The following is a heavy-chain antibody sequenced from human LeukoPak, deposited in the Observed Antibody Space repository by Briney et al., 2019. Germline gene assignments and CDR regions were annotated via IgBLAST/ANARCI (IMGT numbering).Heavy chain of an antibody. D-gene: IGHD3-16*01. CDR1: GGTFSSYA. CDR3: ATALNYYYYMDV. Sequence: SVKVSCKASGGTFSSYAISWVRQAPGQGLEWMVGIIPIFGTANYAQKFQGRVTITTDESTSTAYMELSSLRSEDTAVYYCATALNYYYYMDVWGKGTTVTVSS. CDR2: IIPIFGTA. J-gene: IGHJ6*03. V-gene: IGHV1-69*05.